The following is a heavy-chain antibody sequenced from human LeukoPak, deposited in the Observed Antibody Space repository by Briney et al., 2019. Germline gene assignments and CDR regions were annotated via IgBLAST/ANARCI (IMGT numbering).Heavy chain of an antibody. J-gene: IGHJ4*02. CDR1: GGYISTYY. CDR3: ARDSGVLGANFDY. D-gene: IGHD1-26*01. V-gene: IGHV4-59*01. Sequence: SETLSLTCTVSGGYISTYYWSWIRQPPGKGLEWIGYIYHSGSTNFNPSLKSRVTISVDTSKNQFSLKLTSVTAADTAVYYCARDSGVLGANFDYWGQGTLVTVSS. CDR2: IYHSGST.